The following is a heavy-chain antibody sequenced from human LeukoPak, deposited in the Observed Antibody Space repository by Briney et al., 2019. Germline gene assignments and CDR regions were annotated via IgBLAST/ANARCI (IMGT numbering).Heavy chain of an antibody. J-gene: IGHJ4*02. CDR3: ARDPTSYIYGFLDY. CDR2: FSASGTTI. CDR1: DLPLGSI. Sequence: GGSLDLSWEALDLPLGSIEMTWSARAQGKGLGGVYNFSASGTTIYYADSVKGRFTMSRDNAKNSLYLQMNSLRAEDTAVYYCARDPTSYIYGFLDYWGQGTLVTVSS. D-gene: IGHD5-18*01. V-gene: IGHV3-48*03.